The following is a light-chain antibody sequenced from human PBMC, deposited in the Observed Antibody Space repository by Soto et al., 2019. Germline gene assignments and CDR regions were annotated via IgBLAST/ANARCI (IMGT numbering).Light chain of an antibody. CDR3: QQYNNWHQT. Sequence: EIVMTQSPATLSVSPGERATLSCRASQSVSSNLAWYQQKPGQAPRLLIYGASTRATGIPARFSGSGSGTEFTLTISSLQSEDFAVYYCQQYNNWHQTFGQGTE. V-gene: IGKV3-15*01. J-gene: IGKJ1*01. CDR1: QSVSSN. CDR2: GAS.